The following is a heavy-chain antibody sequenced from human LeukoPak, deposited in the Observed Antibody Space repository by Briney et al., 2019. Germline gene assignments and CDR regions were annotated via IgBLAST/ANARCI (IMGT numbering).Heavy chain of an antibody. D-gene: IGHD6-19*01. CDR1: GGSISSYY. CDR3: ARHAYTSGWNSYYFDY. Sequence: SETLSLTCTVSGGSISSYYWSWIRQPPGKGLEWIGYIYNSGSTNYNPSLKSRVTISADTSKNQFSLKLSSVTAADTAVYYRARHAYTSGWNSYYFDYWAQGTLVTVSS. V-gene: IGHV4-59*08. CDR2: IYNSGST. J-gene: IGHJ4*02.